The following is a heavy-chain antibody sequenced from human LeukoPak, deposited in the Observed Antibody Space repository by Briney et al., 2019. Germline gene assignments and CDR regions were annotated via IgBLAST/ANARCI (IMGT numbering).Heavy chain of an antibody. D-gene: IGHD6-13*01. CDR2: LYHSGST. J-gene: IGHJ5*02. V-gene: IGHV4-38-2*02. CDR3: ARLGSSSWYRTNWFDP. Sequence: SETLSLTCTVSGYSISSGYYWGWIRQPPGKGLEWIGSLYHSGSTYYNPSLKSRVTISVDTSKNQFSLKLSSVTAADTAVYYCARLGSSSWYRTNWFDPWGQGTLVTVSS. CDR1: GYSISSGYY.